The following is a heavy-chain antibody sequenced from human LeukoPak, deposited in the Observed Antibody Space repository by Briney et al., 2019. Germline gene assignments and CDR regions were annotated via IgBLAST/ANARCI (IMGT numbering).Heavy chain of an antibody. CDR1: GYTFTSYY. CDR2: INPSGGST. CDR3: ARDLEYSNSSADLDY. D-gene: IGHD6-6*01. J-gene: IGHJ4*02. Sequence: ASVKVSCKASGYTFTSYYMYWVRQAPGQGLEWMGKINPSGGSTSYAQKFQGRVTMTRDTSTSTVYMELGSLRSEDTAVYYCARDLEYSNSSADLDYWGQGTLVTVSS. V-gene: IGHV1-46*01.